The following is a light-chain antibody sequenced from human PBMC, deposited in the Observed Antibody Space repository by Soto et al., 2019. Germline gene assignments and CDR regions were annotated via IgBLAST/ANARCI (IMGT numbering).Light chain of an antibody. J-gene: IGLJ1*01. CDR1: SSNIGGNS. V-gene: IGLV1-51*01. CDR3: SSTYARSNVFV. CDR2: EVS. Sequence: QSVMTQPPSVSAAPGQKVTISCSGSSSNIGGNSVSWYQQLPGTAPKLLIYEVSKRPSGVPDRFSGSKSGNTASLTVSGLQAEDEADYHCSSTYARSNVFVFGTGTKLTVL.